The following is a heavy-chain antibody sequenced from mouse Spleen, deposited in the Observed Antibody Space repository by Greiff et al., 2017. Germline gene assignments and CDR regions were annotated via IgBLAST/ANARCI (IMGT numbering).Heavy chain of an antibody. CDR1: GYSISSGYY. CDR2: ISYDGSN. D-gene: IGHD1-1*01. V-gene: IGHV3-6*01. Sequence: EVKLVESGPGLVKPSQSLSLTCSVTGYSISSGYYWNWIRQFPGNKLEWMGYISYDGSNNYNPSLKNRISITRDTSKNQFFLKLNSVTTEDTATYYCARVVVATHYYAMDYWGQGTSVTVSS. J-gene: IGHJ4*01. CDR3: ARVVVATHYYAMDY.